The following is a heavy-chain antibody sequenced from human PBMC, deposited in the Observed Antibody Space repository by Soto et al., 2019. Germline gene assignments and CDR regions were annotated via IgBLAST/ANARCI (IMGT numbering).Heavy chain of an antibody. CDR1: GFTFSSYE. J-gene: IGHJ4*02. V-gene: IGHV3-30-3*01. CDR3: ARDRCSGGSFYPVY. CDR2: ISYDGSNK. D-gene: IGHD2-15*01. Sequence: QVQLVEPGGGVVQPGRSLRLSCAASGFTFSSYEMHWFRQARVKGLEWVAVISYDGSNKYYADSVKGSFTNSRDNSKSTLYLKMNILRSEDTAVYYGARDRCSGGSFYPVYWCQGTLVTVFS.